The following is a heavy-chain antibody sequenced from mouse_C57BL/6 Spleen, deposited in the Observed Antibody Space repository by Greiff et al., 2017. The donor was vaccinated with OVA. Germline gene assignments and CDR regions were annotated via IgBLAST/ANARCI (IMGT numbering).Heavy chain of an antibody. CDR1: GFTFTDYY. CDR2: ISNTANGYTT. Sequence: EVQLVESGGGLVQPGGSLSLSCAASGFTFTDYYMSWVRQPPGKALEWLGFISNTANGYTTEYSASVKGRFTISRDNSQSILYLQMNALRAEDSATYYCARYRSYYIDYWGQGTTLTVSS. V-gene: IGHV7-3*01. J-gene: IGHJ2*01. CDR3: ARYRSYYIDY.